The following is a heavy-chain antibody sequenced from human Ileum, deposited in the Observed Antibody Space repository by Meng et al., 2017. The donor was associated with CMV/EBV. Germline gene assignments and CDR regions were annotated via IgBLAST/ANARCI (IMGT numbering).Heavy chain of an antibody. D-gene: IGHD1-26*01. CDR3: ARDRSGSYGDDAFDI. CDR1: GFTFSRFD. J-gene: IGHJ3*02. CDR2: IGTVGDT. Sequence: GGSLRLSCAASGFTFSRFDMHWVRQTTGKGLEWVSAIGTVGDTYYPGSVKGRFTISRENAKNSLYLQMNSLRAGDTAVYYCARDRSGSYGDDAFDIWGQGTMVTVSS. V-gene: IGHV3-13*01.